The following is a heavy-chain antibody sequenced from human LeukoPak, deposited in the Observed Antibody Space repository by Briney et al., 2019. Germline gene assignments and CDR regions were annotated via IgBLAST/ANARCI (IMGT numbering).Heavy chain of an antibody. V-gene: IGHV3-30*04. CDR1: GFHFSCYA. J-gene: IGHJ4*02. CDR2: ISYDGSNK. Sequence: GGSLRLFRAASGFHFSCYAMDWVRPAPGKGVEGVAFISYDGSNKYYADSVKGRFTISRDNSKNTLYLQMSSLRAEDTAVYYCARDNRWKRIRAYYYDSSGYYGGPFDYWGQGTLVTVSS. CDR3: ARDNRWKRIRAYYYDSSGYYGGPFDY. D-gene: IGHD3-22*01.